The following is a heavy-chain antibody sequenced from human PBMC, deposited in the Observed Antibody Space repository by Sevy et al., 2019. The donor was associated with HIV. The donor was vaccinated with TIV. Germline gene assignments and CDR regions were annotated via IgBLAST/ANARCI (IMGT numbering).Heavy chain of an antibody. CDR2: IKSRPDGATT. J-gene: IGHJ6*02. D-gene: IGHD2-8*01. V-gene: IGHV3-15*01. CDR1: GFTFSYAW. CDR3: STDPIIVLLVTDGMDV. Sequence: GGSLRLSCVASGFTFSYAWMSWVRQAPGKGLEWVGRIKSRPDGATTDYAATVKGRFTISRDDSKNTLYLQMNSLKTEDTGVYYCSTDPIIVLLVTDGMDVWGQGTTVTVSS.